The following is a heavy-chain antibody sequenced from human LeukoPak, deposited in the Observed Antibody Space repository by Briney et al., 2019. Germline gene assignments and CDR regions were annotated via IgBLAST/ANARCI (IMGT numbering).Heavy chain of an antibody. CDR2: INWNGRIT. CDR1: GFTFDDCA. D-gene: IGHD5-18*01. V-gene: IGHV3-20*04. CDR3: ARGSVQLWLRDTYYYMDV. J-gene: IGHJ6*03. Sequence: GGSLRLSCAASGFTFDDCAMNWVRQVPGRGLEWVSGINWNGRITEYADSVKDRFTISRQNTKNSLYLYMNNLGGEDTALYFCARGSVQLWLRDTYYYMDVWGRGTTVTVSS.